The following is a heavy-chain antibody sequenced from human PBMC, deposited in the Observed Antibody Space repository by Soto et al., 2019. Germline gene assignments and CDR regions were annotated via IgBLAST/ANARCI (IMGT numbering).Heavy chain of an antibody. V-gene: IGHV5-51*01. CDR2: IYPGDSGT. Sequence: GESLKISCQGSRYSFASYWIGWVRQMPGKDLEWMGIIYPGDSGTRYSPSFQGQVTISADKSLRTAYLQWTSLKASDTALYYCARTRSFTLGFYYDGMDVWGQGTTVTVSS. D-gene: IGHD6-6*01. J-gene: IGHJ6*02. CDR1: RYSFASYW. CDR3: ARTRSFTLGFYYDGMDV.